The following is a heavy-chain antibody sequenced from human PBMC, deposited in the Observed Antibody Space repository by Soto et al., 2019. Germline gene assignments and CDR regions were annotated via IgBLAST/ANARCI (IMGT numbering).Heavy chain of an antibody. J-gene: IGHJ1*01. CDR2: IYWDDYK. D-gene: IGHD2-8*02. V-gene: IGHV2-5*02. Sequence: QTTLKESGPTLVKPTQPLTLTCSFSGFSLSTSGVGVGWIRQPPGKALECLALIYWDDYKRYSPSLNSRLTSAKDTPKNLVVLTMTNMDPVDTGTYYCAQRGCNVSVCYGYFQYWGQGTLVTVSS. CDR3: AQRGCNVSVCYGYFQY. CDR1: GFSLSTSGVG.